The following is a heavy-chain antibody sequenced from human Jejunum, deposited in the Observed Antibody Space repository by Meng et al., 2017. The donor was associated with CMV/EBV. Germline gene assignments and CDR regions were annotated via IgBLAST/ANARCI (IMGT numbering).Heavy chain of an antibody. CDR3: AGVRTYFRDSSGHSLDY. CDR2: IKYDGSDK. D-gene: IGHD3-22*01. V-gene: IGHV3-7*01. J-gene: IGHJ4*02. Sequence: IWVRQAPGRGLEWVAYIKYDGSDKQYVDSVRGRFTISRDNAKNSLYLQMNSLRAEDTAVYYCAGVRTYFRDSSGHSLDYWGQGTLVTVSS.